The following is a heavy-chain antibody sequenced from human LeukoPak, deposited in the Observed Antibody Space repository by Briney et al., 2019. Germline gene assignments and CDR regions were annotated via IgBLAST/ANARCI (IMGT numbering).Heavy chain of an antibody. D-gene: IGHD1-26*01. J-gene: IGHJ6*02. CDR3: ARHFLGELPDMDV. CDR2: IDPSDSYT. CDR1: GYSFTSYW. V-gene: IGHV5-10-1*01. Sequence: GESRKISCKGSGYSFTSYWISWVRQMPGKGLEWMGGIDPSDSYTKYSPSFQGHVTISGDESISTAYLQWSSLKASDTAMYYCARHFLGELPDMDVWGQGTTVTVSS.